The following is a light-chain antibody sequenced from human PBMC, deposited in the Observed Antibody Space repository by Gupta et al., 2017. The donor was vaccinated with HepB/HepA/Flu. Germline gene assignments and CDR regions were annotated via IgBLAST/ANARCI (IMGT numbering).Light chain of an antibody. J-gene: IGKJ2*02. CDR3: MQALESPRT. Sequence: DIVMTQSPLSLPVTPGEPASISCRSSQSLVHSNGYSYLDWYLQKPGQSPQLLIYLGSNRASGVPDRFSGSGSGADFTLKISRVEADDVGVYYCMQALESPRTFGQGTKLEIK. CDR2: LGS. CDR1: QSLVHSNGYSY. V-gene: IGKV2-28*01.